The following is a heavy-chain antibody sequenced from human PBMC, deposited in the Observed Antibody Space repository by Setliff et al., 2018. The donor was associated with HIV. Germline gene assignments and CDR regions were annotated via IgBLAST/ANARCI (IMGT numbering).Heavy chain of an antibody. V-gene: IGHV5-51*01. J-gene: IGHJ5*02. CDR3: ARANNWFDP. Sequence: GESLKISCKGSGYSFTNYWIGWVRQMPGKGLEWMGIIYPGDSDTRYSPSFQGQVTISVDKSISTAYLHWSSLKASDTAMYFCARANNWFDPWGQGTLVTVSS. CDR1: GYSFTNYW. CDR2: IYPGDSDT.